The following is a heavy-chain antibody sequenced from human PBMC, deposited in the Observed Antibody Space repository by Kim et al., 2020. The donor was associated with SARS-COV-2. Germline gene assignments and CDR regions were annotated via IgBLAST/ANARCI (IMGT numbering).Heavy chain of an antibody. V-gene: IGHV3-30-3*01. CDR3: ARAYYDFWSGYPPRAWYYFDY. CDR1: GFPFSSYA. J-gene: IGHJ4*02. Sequence: LSLTCAASGFPFSSYAMHWVRQAPGKGLEWVAVISYDGSNKYYADSVKGRFTISRDNSKNTLYLQMNSLRAEDTAVYYCARAYYDFWSGYPPRAWYYFDYWGQGTLVTVSS. D-gene: IGHD3-3*01. CDR2: ISYDGSNK.